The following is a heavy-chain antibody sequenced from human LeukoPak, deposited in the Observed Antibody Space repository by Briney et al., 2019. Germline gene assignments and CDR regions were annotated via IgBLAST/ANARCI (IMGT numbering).Heavy chain of an antibody. Sequence: GGSLRLSCVVSGITLADYGMSWVRQAPGKGLEWVAGVSGSGGSTNYADSVKGRFTISRDNPKNTLYLQMNSLRAEDTAVYFCAKRGVVIRVILVGFHKEAYYFDSWGQGALVTVSS. J-gene: IGHJ4*02. D-gene: IGHD3-22*01. CDR1: GITLADYG. CDR3: AKRGVVIRVILVGFHKEAYYFDS. CDR2: VSGSGGST. V-gene: IGHV3-23*01.